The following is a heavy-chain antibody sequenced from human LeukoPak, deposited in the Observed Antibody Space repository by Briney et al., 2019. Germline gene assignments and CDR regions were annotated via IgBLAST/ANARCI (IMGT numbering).Heavy chain of an antibody. D-gene: IGHD2-21*01. Sequence: GGSLRLSCAASGFTFSFHGMHWVRQAPGKGLEWVGLISFDGSNQYYADSVKGRFTISRDNSKNTLDLQMNRLSPEDTAAYYCVKDIKKTYGIFDDWGQGTLVTVSS. CDR1: GFTFSFHG. J-gene: IGHJ4*02. V-gene: IGHV3-30*18. CDR3: VKDIKKTYGIFDD. CDR2: ISFDGSNQ.